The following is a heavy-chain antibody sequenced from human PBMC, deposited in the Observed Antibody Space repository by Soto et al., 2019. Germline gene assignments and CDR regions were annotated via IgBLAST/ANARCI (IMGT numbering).Heavy chain of an antibody. V-gene: IGHV3-48*01. CDR3: AGDKMGELSIADY. CDR1: GFTFSDYS. D-gene: IGHD3-16*02. CDR2: ISESSDTI. Sequence: EVQLVESGGGLVQPGGSLRLSCTASGFTFSDYSMDWVRQTPGKGLEWLSYISESSDTIYYADSVKGRFTISRDNAKNSLFLQMSSLRGEDTAVYYCAGDKMGELSIADYWGQGTPVTVSS. J-gene: IGHJ4*02.